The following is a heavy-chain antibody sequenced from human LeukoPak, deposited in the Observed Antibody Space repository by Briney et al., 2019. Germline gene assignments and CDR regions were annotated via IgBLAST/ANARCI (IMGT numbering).Heavy chain of an antibody. D-gene: IGHD3-22*01. CDR1: GFTFSDYY. Sequence: GGSLRLSCAASGFTFSDYYMSWIRQAPGKGLEWVSAISGSGGTTYYADSVKGRFTISRDNSKNTLYLQMNSLRAEDTAVYYCAKFYDSVERLYYFDYWGQGTLVTVSS. J-gene: IGHJ4*02. CDR2: ISGSGGTT. V-gene: IGHV3-23*01. CDR3: AKFYDSVERLYYFDY.